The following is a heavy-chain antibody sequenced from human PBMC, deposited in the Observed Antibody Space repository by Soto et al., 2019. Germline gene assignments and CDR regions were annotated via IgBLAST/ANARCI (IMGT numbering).Heavy chain of an antibody. CDR2: IYYSGST. Sequence: SETLSLTCTVSGGSISSYYWSWIRQPPGKGLEWIGYIYYSGSTNYNPSLKSRVTISVDTSKNQFSLKLSSVTAADTAVYYCARCGIAARLHEGWFDPWGQGTLVTVSS. CDR1: GGSISSYY. CDR3: ARCGIAARLHEGWFDP. D-gene: IGHD6-6*01. V-gene: IGHV4-59*01. J-gene: IGHJ5*02.